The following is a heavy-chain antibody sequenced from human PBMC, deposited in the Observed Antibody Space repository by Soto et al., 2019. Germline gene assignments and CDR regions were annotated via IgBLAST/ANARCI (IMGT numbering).Heavy chain of an antibody. D-gene: IGHD6-19*01. J-gene: IGHJ6*02. CDR3: AGPHQKGIAVAEPSYYYYGMDV. V-gene: IGHV5-10-1*01. CDR2: IDPSDSYT. Sequence: PGESLKISCKGSGYSFTSYWISWVRQMPGKGLEWMGRIDPSDSYTNYSPSFQGHVTISADKSISTAYLQWSSLKASDTAMYYCAGPHQKGIAVAEPSYYYYGMDVWGQGTTVTVSS. CDR1: GYSFTSYW.